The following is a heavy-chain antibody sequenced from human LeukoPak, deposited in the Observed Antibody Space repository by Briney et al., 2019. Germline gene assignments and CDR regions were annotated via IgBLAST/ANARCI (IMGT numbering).Heavy chain of an antibody. Sequence: SVKVSCKASGGTFSSYAISWVRQAPGQGLEWMGGIIPIFGTANYAQKFQGRVTITADKSTSTAYMELSSLRSEDTAVYYCAKGPRIQLWSGYYYYMDVWGKGTTVTVSS. D-gene: IGHD5-18*01. CDR2: IIPIFGTA. V-gene: IGHV1-69*06. J-gene: IGHJ6*03. CDR1: GGTFSSYA. CDR3: AKGPRIQLWSGYYYYMDV.